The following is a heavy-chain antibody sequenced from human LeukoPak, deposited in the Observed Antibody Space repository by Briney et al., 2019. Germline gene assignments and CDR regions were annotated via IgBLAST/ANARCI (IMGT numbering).Heavy chain of an antibody. CDR3: ARVDHSNSGSYPPHFDH. CDR2: IYYSGST. V-gene: IGHV4-59*08. J-gene: IGHJ4*02. D-gene: IGHD3-10*01. Sequence: SETLSLTCTVSGASISSYYWSWIRQPPGKGLEWIGYIYYSGSTKYNPSLKSRVTISVDTSKNQFSLKLSSVTAADTAVYYCARVDHSNSGSYPPHFDHWGQGTLATVSS. CDR1: GASISSYY.